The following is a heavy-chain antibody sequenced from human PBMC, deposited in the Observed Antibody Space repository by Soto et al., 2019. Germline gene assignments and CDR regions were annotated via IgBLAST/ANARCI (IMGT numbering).Heavy chain of an antibody. CDR3: ARDSGGSWPYLAPDY. CDR2: ISYDGSNK. CDR1: GFTFSSYA. Sequence: QPGGSLRLSCAASGFTFSSYAMHWVRQAPGKGLEWVAVISYDGSNKYYADSVKGRFTISRDNSKNTLYLQMNSLRAEDTAVYYCARDSGGSWPYLAPDYWGQGTLVTVSS. D-gene: IGHD2-15*01. J-gene: IGHJ4*02. V-gene: IGHV3-30-3*01.